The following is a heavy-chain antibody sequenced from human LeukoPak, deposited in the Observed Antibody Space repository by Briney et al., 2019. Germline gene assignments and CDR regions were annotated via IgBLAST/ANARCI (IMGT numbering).Heavy chain of an antibody. D-gene: IGHD2-2*01. V-gene: IGHV5-51*01. CDR3: ATPPLYCNSTTCSHFYFDY. Sequence: GESLKISCKGSGYSFTSYWIGWVRQMPGKGLEWMVIIYPGDSNTRYRPSFQGQVTISADKSISTAYLQWSSLKASDTAMYYCATPPLYCNSTTCSHFYFDYWGQGTLVTVSS. CDR2: IYPGDSNT. CDR1: GYSFTSYW. J-gene: IGHJ4*02.